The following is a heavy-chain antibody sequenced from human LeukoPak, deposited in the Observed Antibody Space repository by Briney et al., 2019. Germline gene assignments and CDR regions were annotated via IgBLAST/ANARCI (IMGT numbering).Heavy chain of an antibody. D-gene: IGHD5-18*01. V-gene: IGHV4-59*01. CDR3: ARDKRHSYGRYFAH. CDR1: GDPISTYH. CDR2: MQSTGNS. J-gene: IGHJ4*02. Sequence: SETLSLTCSVFGDPISTYHWNWIRKPPGKGLEWIAYMQSTGNSQYNPSLKSRVAMSVDTSKNQVVLNLSSVTAADTAVYYCARDKRHSYGRYFAHWGQGMLVTVSS.